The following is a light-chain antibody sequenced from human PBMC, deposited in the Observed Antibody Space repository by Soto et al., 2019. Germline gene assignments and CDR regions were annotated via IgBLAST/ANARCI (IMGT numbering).Light chain of an antibody. CDR2: ASS. V-gene: IGKV1-12*01. CDR1: QDILSW. Sequence: DIQMTQSPSSVSASVGDTVTITCRASQDILSWLAWYQQKPGEAPRLLIYASSNLQSGVPSRFIGSRSGTDLTLTISSLQPEDFATYYCQQANTFPITFGPGTRLDIK. CDR3: QQANTFPIT. J-gene: IGKJ3*01.